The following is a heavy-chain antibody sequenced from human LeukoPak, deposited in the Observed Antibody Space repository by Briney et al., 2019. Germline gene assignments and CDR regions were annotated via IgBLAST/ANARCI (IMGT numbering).Heavy chain of an antibody. V-gene: IGHV4-34*01. J-gene: IGHJ5*02. D-gene: IGHD2-15*01. CDR3: ASEPGYCSGGSCYGGWFDP. CDR1: GRSFSGYY. Sequence: KSSETLSHTCAVYGRSFSGYYWSWIRQPPGKGLEWIGEINHSGNTNYNPSLKSRLTISGDTSKNQFSLKLSSVTAADTAVYYCASEPGYCSGGSCYGGWFDPWGQGTLVTVSS. CDR2: INHSGNT.